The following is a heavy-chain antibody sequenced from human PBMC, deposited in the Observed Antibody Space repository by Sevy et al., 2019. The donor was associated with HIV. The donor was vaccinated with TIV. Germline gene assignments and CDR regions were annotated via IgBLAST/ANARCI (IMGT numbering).Heavy chain of an antibody. CDR2: IKSKTDCGTT. CDR1: GFTFSNAW. CDR3: ITDPLFGGSGSQDGMDV. D-gene: IGHD3-10*01. J-gene: IGHJ6*02. V-gene: IGHV3-15*01. Sequence: GGSLRLSCAASGFTFSNAWMNWVRQAPGKGLEWVGRIKSKTDCGTTDYAAPVKGRFTISRDDSKNTVYLQINSLKIEDTAVYYCITDPLFGGSGSQDGMDVWGQGTTVTVSS.